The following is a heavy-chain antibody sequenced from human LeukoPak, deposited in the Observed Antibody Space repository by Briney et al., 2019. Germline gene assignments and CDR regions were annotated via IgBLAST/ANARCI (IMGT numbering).Heavy chain of an antibody. CDR3: ARLSRYYYYMDV. D-gene: IGHD2-2*01. J-gene: IGHJ6*03. CDR1: GDSISSSSYY. CDR2: IYYSGST. V-gene: IGHV4-39*01. Sequence: PSETLSLTCTVSGDSISSSSYYWGWIRQPPGKGLEWIGSIYYSGSTYYIPSLKSRVTIFVDTSKNQFSLKLSSVTAADTAVYYCARLSRYYYYMDVWGKGTTVTVSS.